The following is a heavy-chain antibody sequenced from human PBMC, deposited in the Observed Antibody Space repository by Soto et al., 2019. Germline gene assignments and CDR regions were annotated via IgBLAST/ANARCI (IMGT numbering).Heavy chain of an antibody. J-gene: IGHJ4*02. V-gene: IGHV4-59*01. CDR2: IYYSGST. CDR1: GGSISSYY. D-gene: IGHD3-22*01. Sequence: QVQLQESGPGLVKPSETLSLTCTVSGGSISSYYWSWIRQPPGKGLEWIGYIYYSGSTNYNPSLKSRVTISVDTSKNHFSLKLSSVTAADTAVYYCARDNGRENYYDSSGYWYYFDYWGQGTLVTVSS. CDR3: ARDNGRENYYDSSGYWYYFDY.